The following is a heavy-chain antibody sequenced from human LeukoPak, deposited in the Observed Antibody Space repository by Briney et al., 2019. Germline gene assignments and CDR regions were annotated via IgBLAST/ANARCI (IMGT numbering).Heavy chain of an antibody. CDR1: GGSISSGAYY. D-gene: IGHD3-10*01. CDR2: TYYSGST. CDR3: ARDRLDGSGYYYYGMDV. Sequence: SETLSLTCTFCGGSISSGAYYWRWIRQPPGKGLGGIGYTYYSGSTYYDPSLKSRVIISVDTSKNQFSLKLSSVTAADTAVYYCARDRLDGSGYYYYGMDVWGQGTTVTVSS. J-gene: IGHJ6*02. V-gene: IGHV4-30-4*02.